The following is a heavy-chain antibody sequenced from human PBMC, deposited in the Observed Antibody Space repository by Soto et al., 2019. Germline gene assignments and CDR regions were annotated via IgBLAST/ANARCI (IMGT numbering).Heavy chain of an antibody. CDR1: GDTFSSHA. CDR2: IIPIFGTA. CDR3: ARGIEEMATTTAVWSFDL. Sequence: QVQLVQSGAEVKKPGSSVKVSCKASGDTFSSHAFGWVRQAPGQGLEWVGGIIPIFGTANYAQKFQGRVAITADESTTTVDMELSSLTSEDTAVYYCARGIEEMATTTAVWSFDLWGRGTLVTVSS. J-gene: IGHJ2*01. V-gene: IGHV1-69*01. D-gene: IGHD1-1*01.